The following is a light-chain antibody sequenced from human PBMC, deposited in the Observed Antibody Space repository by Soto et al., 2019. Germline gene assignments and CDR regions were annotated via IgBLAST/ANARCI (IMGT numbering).Light chain of an antibody. CDR1: SSDIGGYNY. J-gene: IGLJ1*01. V-gene: IGLV2-14*01. CDR2: DVS. Sequence: QSALTQPASVSGSPGQSITISCTGTSSDIGGYNYVSWYQQHPGKAPKLMIYDVSNRPSGVSNRFSGSKSGNTASLTISWLQAEDEADYYCSSYTSSRSYVFGTGTKLTVL. CDR3: SSYTSSRSYV.